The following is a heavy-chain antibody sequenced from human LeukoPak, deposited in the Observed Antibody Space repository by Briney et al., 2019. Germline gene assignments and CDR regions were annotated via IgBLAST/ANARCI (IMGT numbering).Heavy chain of an antibody. J-gene: IGHJ4*02. CDR2: ISGSGGST. CDR3: AKEVGYDSSGYDDY. Sequence: GGSLRLSCAASGFTFSSYSMNWVRQAPGQGLEWVSAISGSGGSTYYADSVKGRFTISRDNSKNTLYLQMNSLRAEDTAVYYCAKEVGYDSSGYDDYWGQGTLVTVSS. V-gene: IGHV3-23*01. CDR1: GFTFSSYS. D-gene: IGHD3-22*01.